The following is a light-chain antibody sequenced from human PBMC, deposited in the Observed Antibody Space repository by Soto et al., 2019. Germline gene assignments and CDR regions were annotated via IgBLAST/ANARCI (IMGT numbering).Light chain of an antibody. J-gene: IGKJ4*01. Sequence: IGFTQSPGTLSLSPGETDTLSCRASQSVSSSYLAWYQRKPGQAPRLLIYGASSRTSGIPDRFRGSGSGTDFTLTISRLEPEDFAVYYCQQYGSSPLLTLGGGTKVDI. V-gene: IGKV3-20*01. CDR1: QSVSSSY. CDR3: QQYGSSPLLT. CDR2: GAS.